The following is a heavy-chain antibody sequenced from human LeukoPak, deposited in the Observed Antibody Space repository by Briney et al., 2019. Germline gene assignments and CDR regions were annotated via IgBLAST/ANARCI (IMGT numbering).Heavy chain of an antibody. J-gene: IGHJ6*02. D-gene: IGHD4-11*01. CDR3: ARDDYSTRYYYYGMDV. Sequence: ASVKVSCKASGYTFTSYYMHWVRQAPGQGLEWMGIINPSGGSTSYAQKFQGRVTMTRDTSTSTVYMELSSLRSEDTAVYYCARDDYSTRYYYYGMDVWGQGTTVTVSS. V-gene: IGHV1-46*01. CDR2: INPSGGST. CDR1: GYTFTSYY.